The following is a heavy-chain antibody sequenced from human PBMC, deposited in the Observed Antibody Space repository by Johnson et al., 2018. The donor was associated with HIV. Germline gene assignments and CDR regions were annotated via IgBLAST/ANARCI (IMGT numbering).Heavy chain of an antibody. J-gene: IGHJ3*02. D-gene: IGHD4-23*01. CDR1: GFTVSSNY. CDR2: IYSGGTT. Sequence: VQLVESGGGLVHPGGSLRLSCAASGFTVSSNYMSWVRQAPGKGLEWVSVIYSGGTTYYADSVKGRFTISRDTSENTVYLQMNSLRAEDTAVYYCAREALPRGLQSSFGGAFDIWGQGTMVTVSS. V-gene: IGHV3-66*01. CDR3: AREALPRGLQSSFGGAFDI.